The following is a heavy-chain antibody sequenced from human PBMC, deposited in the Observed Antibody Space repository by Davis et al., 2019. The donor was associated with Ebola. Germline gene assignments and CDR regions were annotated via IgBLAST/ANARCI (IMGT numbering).Heavy chain of an antibody. CDR3: ARARYDYVWGSYRFDAFDI. CDR1: GGSVSSGSYY. J-gene: IGHJ3*02. Sequence: SETLSLTCTVSGGSVSSGSYYWSWLRQHPGKGLEWIGYIYYSGSTYYNPSLNSRVTISVDPSNNQFSLKLSSVTAADTAVYYCARARYDYVWGSYRFDAFDIWGQGTMVTVSS. D-gene: IGHD3-16*02. V-gene: IGHV4-31*03. CDR2: IYYSGST.